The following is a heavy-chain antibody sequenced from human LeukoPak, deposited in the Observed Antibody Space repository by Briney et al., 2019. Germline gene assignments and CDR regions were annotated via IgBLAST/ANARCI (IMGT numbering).Heavy chain of an antibody. CDR3: ARADYYDSSGSTTFDY. V-gene: IGHV4-30-2*01. J-gene: IGHJ4*02. Sequence: SETLSLTCAVSGGSISSGGYSWSWIRQPPGKGLEWIGYIYHSGSTYYNPSLKSRVTISVDRSKNQFSLKLSSVTAADTAVYYCARADYYDSSGSTTFDYWGQGTLVTVSS. CDR1: GGSISSGGYS. D-gene: IGHD3-22*01. CDR2: IYHSGST.